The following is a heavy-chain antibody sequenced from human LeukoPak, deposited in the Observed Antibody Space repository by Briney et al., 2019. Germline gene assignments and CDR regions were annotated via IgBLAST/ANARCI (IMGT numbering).Heavy chain of an antibody. J-gene: IGHJ4*02. CDR1: GVSISTNTW. CDR3: AKHGGRYFDS. V-gene: IGHV4-4*02. CDR2: TSHDGNA. Sequence: SETLSLTRAVSGVSISTNTWWSWVRQSPGKGLEWIGQTSHDGNADYTPSLKSRVTISVDKSKNQLSLKLNSVTAADSAVYYCAKHGGRYFDSWGQGTLVTVSS. D-gene: IGHD4-23*01.